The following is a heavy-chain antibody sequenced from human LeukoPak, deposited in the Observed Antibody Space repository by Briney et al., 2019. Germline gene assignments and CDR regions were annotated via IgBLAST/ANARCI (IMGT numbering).Heavy chain of an antibody. V-gene: IGHV3-21*01. CDR2: ISSSSYI. J-gene: IGHJ3*02. CDR1: GFNIRNNW. CDR3: ARDMAPLSDAFDI. Sequence: PGGSLRLSCEASGFNIRNNWMSWVRQAPGKGLEWVSSISSSSYIYYADSVKGRFTISRDNAKNSLYLQMNSLRAEDTAVYYCARDMAPLSDAFDIWGQGTMVTVSS. D-gene: IGHD3-10*01.